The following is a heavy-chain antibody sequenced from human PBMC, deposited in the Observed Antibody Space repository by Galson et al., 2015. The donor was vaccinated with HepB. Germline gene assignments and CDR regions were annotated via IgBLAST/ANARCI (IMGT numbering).Heavy chain of an antibody. J-gene: IGHJ6*03. CDR2: IYTSGST. V-gene: IGHV4-61*02. D-gene: IGHD2-2*01. CDR1: GGSISSGSYY. Sequence: TLSLTCTVSGGSISSGSYYWSWIRQPAGKGLEWIGRIYTSGSTNYNPSLKSRVTMSVDTSKNQFSLKLSSVTAADTAVYYCARGSICSSTSCYRNYYYMDVWGKGTTVTVSS. CDR3: ARGSICSSTSCYRNYYYMDV.